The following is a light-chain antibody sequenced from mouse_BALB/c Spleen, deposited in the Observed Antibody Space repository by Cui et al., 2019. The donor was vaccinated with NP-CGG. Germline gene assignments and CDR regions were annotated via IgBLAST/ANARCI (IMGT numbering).Light chain of an antibody. CDR3: ALWYSNHWV. CDR1: IGAATTYNY. J-gene: IGLJ1*01. CDR2: GTN. Sequence: QAVVTQASALTTSPGETVTLTCRSSIGAATTYNYANWVQEKPDHLFTGLIGGTNNRAPGVPARFSGSLIGDKAALTITGAQTEDEAIYFCALWYSNHWVFGGGTKLTVL. V-gene: IGLV1*01.